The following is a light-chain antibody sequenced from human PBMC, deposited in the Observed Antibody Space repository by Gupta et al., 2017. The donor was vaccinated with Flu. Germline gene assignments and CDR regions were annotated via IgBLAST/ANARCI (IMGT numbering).Light chain of an antibody. V-gene: IGLV2-14*01. CDR2: EVS. CDR3: SSDTSSSNVV. J-gene: IGLJ2*01. Sequence: QSALTQPASVSGSPGPSITISCTGTSSDVGGYNYVSWYQQHPGKAPKLMIYEVSKRPSGVASRFSGSKSGNTASLTISGRQEEDEADYYCSSDTSSSNVVFGGGTKLTVL. CDR1: SSDVGGYNY.